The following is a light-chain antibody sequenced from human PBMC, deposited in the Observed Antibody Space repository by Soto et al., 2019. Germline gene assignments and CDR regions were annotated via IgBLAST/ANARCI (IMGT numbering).Light chain of an antibody. CDR2: KAS. CDR1: QTISSW. Sequence: DIQMTQSPSTLSGSVGDRVTITCRASQTISSWLAWYQQKPGKAPKLLIYKASTLKSGVPSRFSGSGSGTEFPLTISSRKPDEFATYYCQHYNSYSEAFGQGTKVELK. J-gene: IGKJ1*01. CDR3: QHYNSYSEA. V-gene: IGKV1-5*03.